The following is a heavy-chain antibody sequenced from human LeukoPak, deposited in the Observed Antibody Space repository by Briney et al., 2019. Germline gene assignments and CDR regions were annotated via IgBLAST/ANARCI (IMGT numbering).Heavy chain of an antibody. CDR1: GLTFSSYG. J-gene: IGHJ4*02. Sequence: GGSLRLSCAASGLTFSSYGMHWVRQAPGKGLEWVAVIWYDGSNKYYADSVKGRFTISRDNSKNTLYLQMNSLRAEDTAVYYCARDRGLTLLDYWGQGTLVTVSS. CDR3: ARDRGLTLLDY. V-gene: IGHV3-33*01. CDR2: IWYDGSNK.